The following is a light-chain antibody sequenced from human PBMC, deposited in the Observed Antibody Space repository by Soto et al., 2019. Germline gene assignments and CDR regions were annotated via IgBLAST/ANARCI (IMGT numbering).Light chain of an antibody. CDR2: DAS. Sequence: DIQMTQSPSTLSASVGDRVTITCRASQSISSWLAWYQQKPGKAPKLLIYDASSLASGVPSRFSGRGSGTEFTLTISSLQPDDLATYFCQHYSTSYPWTFGQGTKVEIK. CDR1: QSISSW. CDR3: QHYSTSYPWT. V-gene: IGKV1-5*01. J-gene: IGKJ1*01.